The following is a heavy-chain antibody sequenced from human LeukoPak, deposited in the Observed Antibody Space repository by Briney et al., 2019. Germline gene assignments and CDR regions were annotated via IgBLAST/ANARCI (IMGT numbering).Heavy chain of an antibody. D-gene: IGHD4-23*01. CDR1: GFSFSSFV. J-gene: IGHJ4*02. CDR2: ILPDGGNK. CDR3: AIMTTVVTNFDY. V-gene: IGHV3-30-3*01. Sequence: PGGSLRLSCAVSGFSFSSFVMHWVRQAPGKGLEWVAAILPDGGNKHYADSVKGRVTISRGNSKNTLYLQMNSLRAEDTALYYCAIMTTVVTNFDYWGQGTLVTVSS.